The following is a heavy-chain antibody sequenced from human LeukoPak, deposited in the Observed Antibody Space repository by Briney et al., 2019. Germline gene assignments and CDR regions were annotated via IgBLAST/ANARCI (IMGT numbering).Heavy chain of an antibody. Sequence: ASVKVSCKASGYTFTNYYMHWVRQAPGQGLGWMGRIIPILGIANYAQKFQGRVTITADKSTSTAYMELSSLRSEDTAVYYCARVIREYSYGYSWGQGTLVTVSS. CDR3: ARVIREYSYGYS. V-gene: IGHV1-69*04. J-gene: IGHJ4*02. CDR2: IIPILGIA. CDR1: GYTFTNYY. D-gene: IGHD5-18*01.